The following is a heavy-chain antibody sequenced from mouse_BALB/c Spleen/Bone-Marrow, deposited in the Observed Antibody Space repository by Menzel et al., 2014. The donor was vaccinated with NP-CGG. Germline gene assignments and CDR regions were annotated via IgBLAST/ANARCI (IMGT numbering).Heavy chain of an antibody. CDR1: KYKFPSHD. Sequence: EVHLVESGGGLVKPGESLKLSCESNKYKFPSHDMSWVRKTPEKRLELVEAINGDGGSTFYPDTMERRFIISRDNTKKTLYLQMSSLRSEDTALYYCARQGDYGSSWFAYWGQGTLVTVSA. CDR3: ARQGDYGSSWFAY. V-gene: IGHV5-2*01. J-gene: IGHJ3*01. D-gene: IGHD1-1*01. CDR2: INGDGGST.